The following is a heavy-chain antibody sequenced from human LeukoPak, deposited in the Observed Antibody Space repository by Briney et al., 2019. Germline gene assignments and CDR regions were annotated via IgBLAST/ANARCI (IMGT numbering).Heavy chain of an antibody. D-gene: IGHD3-3*01. CDR1: GFTFSSYS. CDR2: ISSSSSTI. J-gene: IGHJ6*03. CDR3: ARVSYYDFWSGYGGLGYYYYMDV. V-gene: IGHV3-48*01. Sequence: GGSLRLSCAASGFTFSSYSMNWVRQAPGKGLEWVSYISSSSSTIYYADSVKGRFTISRDNAKNSLYLQMNSLRAEDTAVYYCARVSYYDFWSGYGGLGYYYYMDVWGKGTTVTVSS.